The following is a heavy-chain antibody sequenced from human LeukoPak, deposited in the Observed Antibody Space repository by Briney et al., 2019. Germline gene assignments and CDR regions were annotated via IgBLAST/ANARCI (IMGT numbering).Heavy chain of an antibody. J-gene: IGHJ4*02. D-gene: IGHD6-6*01. Sequence: ASVKVPCKAPGYTFTSYYMHWVRQAPGQGLEWMGIINPSGGSTSYAQKFQGRVTMTRDTSTSTVYMELSSLRSEDTAVYYCARDAGIAARTYYFDYWGQGTLVTVSS. V-gene: IGHV1-46*01. CDR2: INPSGGST. CDR3: ARDAGIAARTYYFDY. CDR1: GYTFTSYY.